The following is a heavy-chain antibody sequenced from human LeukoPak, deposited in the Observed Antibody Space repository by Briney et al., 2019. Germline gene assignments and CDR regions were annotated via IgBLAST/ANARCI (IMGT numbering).Heavy chain of an antibody. CDR1: GYTFTSYG. J-gene: IGHJ5*02. V-gene: IGHV1-18*01. D-gene: IGHD6-13*01. CDR2: ISAYNGNT. Sequence: ASVKVSCKASGYTFTSYGISWVRQAPGQGPEWMGWISAYNGNTNYAQKLQGRVTMTTDTSTSTAYMELRSLRSDDTAAYYCARPIVAAGSNWFDPWGQGTLVTVSS. CDR3: ARPIVAAGSNWFDP.